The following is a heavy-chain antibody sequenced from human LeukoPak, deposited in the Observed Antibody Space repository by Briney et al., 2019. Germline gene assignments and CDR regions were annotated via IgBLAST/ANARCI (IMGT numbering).Heavy chain of an antibody. CDR2: IYYSGST. Sequence: PSETLSLTCTVSGGSISSYYWSWIRQPPGKGLEWIGYIYYSGSTNYNPSLKGRVTISVDTSKNQFSLKLSSVTAADTAVYYCARRSVAATSPFDYWGQGTLVTVSS. CDR3: ARRSVAATSPFDY. D-gene: IGHD2-15*01. J-gene: IGHJ4*02. CDR1: GGSISSYY. V-gene: IGHV4-59*01.